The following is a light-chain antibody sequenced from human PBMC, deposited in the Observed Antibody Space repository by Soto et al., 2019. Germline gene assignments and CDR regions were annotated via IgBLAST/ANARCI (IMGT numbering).Light chain of an antibody. V-gene: IGKV1-5*03. CDR2: KAS. CDR1: QSISSW. CDR3: QQYNSYLT. J-gene: IGKJ1*01. Sequence: DIQMTQSPSTLSASVGDRVTITCRASQSISSWLAWYQQKPGKDPKLLIYKASSLESGVPSRFSGSGSGTEFTLTISSLQPDDFATYYCQQYNSYLTVGQGTKVDIK.